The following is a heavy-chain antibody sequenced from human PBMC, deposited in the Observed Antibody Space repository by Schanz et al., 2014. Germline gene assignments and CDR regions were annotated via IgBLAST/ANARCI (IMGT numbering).Heavy chain of an antibody. V-gene: IGHV1-3*04. CDR2: INTGSGDT. CDR3: ARGIGGYGANNYFDY. J-gene: IGHJ4*02. Sequence: QVHLVQSGAEVKRPGASVKVSCNASEYSFTSYSMHWLRQAPGQRLEWMGWINTGSGDTKYSQNFQGRVTITRDTSASTAYMELSSLRSEDTAVYSCARGIGGYGANNYFDYWGQGTLVTVSS. D-gene: IGHD5-12*01. CDR1: EYSFTSYS.